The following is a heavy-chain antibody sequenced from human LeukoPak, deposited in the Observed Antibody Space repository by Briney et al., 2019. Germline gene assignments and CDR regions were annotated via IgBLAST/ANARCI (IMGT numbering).Heavy chain of an antibody. Sequence: PGGSLRLSCAASGFTFSSYSMNRVRQAPGKGLEWVSSISSSSSYIYYADSVKGRFTISRDNAKNSLYLQMNSLRAEDTAVYYCARVGVAATQGNDYWGQGTLVTVSS. D-gene: IGHD2-15*01. CDR2: ISSSSSYI. J-gene: IGHJ4*02. CDR1: GFTFSSYS. CDR3: ARVGVAATQGNDY. V-gene: IGHV3-21*01.